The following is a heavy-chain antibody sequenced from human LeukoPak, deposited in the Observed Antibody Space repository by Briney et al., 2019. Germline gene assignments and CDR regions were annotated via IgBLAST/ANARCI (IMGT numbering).Heavy chain of an antibody. CDR3: ARSVFFPVTTYYYYYYMDV. CDR1: GYTFTSYG. V-gene: IGHV1-8*02. D-gene: IGHD4-17*01. CDR2: MNPNSGNT. J-gene: IGHJ6*03. Sequence: ASVKVSCKASGYTFTSYGISWVRQAPGQGLEWMGWMNPNSGNTGYAQKFQGRVTMTRNTSISTAYMELSSLRSEDTAVYYCARSVFFPVTTYYYYYYMDVWGKGTTVTVSS.